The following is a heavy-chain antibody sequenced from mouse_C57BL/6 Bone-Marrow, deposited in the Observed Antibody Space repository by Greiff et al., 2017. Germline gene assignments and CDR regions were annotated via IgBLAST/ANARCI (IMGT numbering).Heavy chain of an antibody. D-gene: IGHD1-1*01. Sequence: EVNLVESGGGLVQPGGSLSLSCAASGFTFTDYYMSWVRQPPGKALEWLGFIRNKANGYTTEYSASVKGRFTISRDNSQSILYLQMNALRAEDSATYYCARYRGSSYYFDYWGQGTTLTVSS. J-gene: IGHJ2*01. CDR2: IRNKANGYTT. V-gene: IGHV7-3*01. CDR1: GFTFTDYY. CDR3: ARYRGSSYYFDY.